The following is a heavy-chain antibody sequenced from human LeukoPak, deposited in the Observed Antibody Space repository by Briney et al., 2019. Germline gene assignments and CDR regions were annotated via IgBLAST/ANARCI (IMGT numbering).Heavy chain of an antibody. J-gene: IGHJ4*02. CDR3: ARSGLVPGYFAY. CDR1: GGSISSYY. V-gene: IGHV4-4*07. CDR2: IYTSGST. D-gene: IGHD2-2*01. Sequence: SETLSLTCTVSGGSISSYYWSWIRQPAGKGLEWIGRIYTSGSTNYNPSLKSRVTISVDTSKNQFSLKLSSVTAADTAVYYCARSGLVPGYFAYWGQGTLVTASS.